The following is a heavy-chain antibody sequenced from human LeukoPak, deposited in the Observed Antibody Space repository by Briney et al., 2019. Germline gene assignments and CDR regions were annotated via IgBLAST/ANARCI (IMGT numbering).Heavy chain of an antibody. CDR1: GGSISSGGYY. V-gene: IGHV4-61*08. Sequence: SETLSLTCTVSGGSISSGGYYWSWIRQPPGKGLEWLGYIYYSGSANYNPSLKSRVTISVNTSKNQFSLKLSSVTAADTAVYYCASSASPKYSSSWYGIDYWGQGTLVTVSS. CDR3: ASSASPKYSSSWYGIDY. J-gene: IGHJ4*02. D-gene: IGHD6-13*01. CDR2: IYYSGSA.